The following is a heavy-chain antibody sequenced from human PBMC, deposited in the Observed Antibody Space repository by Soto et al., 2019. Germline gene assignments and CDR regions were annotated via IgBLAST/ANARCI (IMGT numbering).Heavy chain of an antibody. CDR1: GDSVSSNSAA. CDR3: AGSYGDEEYYYYGMDV. J-gene: IGHJ6*02. CDR2: TYYRSRWYN. D-gene: IGHD4-17*01. V-gene: IGHV6-1*01. Sequence: SQTLSLTCAISGDSVSSNSAAWNWIRQSPSRGLEWLGRTYYRSRWYNDYAVSVKSRITINPDTSKNQFSLKLSSVTAADTAVYYCAGSYGDEEYYYYGMDVWGQGTTVTVSS.